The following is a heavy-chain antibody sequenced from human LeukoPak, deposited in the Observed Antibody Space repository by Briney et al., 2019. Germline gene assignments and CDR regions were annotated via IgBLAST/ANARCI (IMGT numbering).Heavy chain of an antibody. J-gene: IGHJ6*03. CDR2: ISGSGTYM. V-gene: IGHV3-21*04. CDR3: AKDLGDTVTTEAYYYYYYMDV. D-gene: IGHD4-11*01. CDR1: GFTFTTYK. Sequence: PGGSLRLSCAASGFTFTTYKMNWVRQAPGKGLEWVSSISGSGTYMYYADSLKGRFTISRDNAKNSLYLQMNSLRAEDTAVYYCAKDLGDTVTTEAYYYYYYMDVWGKGTTVTVSS.